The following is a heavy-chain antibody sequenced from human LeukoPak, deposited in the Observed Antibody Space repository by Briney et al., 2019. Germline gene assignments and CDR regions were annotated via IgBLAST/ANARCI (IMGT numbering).Heavy chain of an antibody. CDR1: GGSISSGGYY. CDR2: IYYSGST. Sequence: PSQTLSLTCTVSGGSISSGGYYWSWIRQHPGKGLEWIGYIYYSGSTYYNPSLKSRVTISVDTSKNQFSLKLSSVTAADTAVYYCARGLAGGDPFDYWGQGTLVTVSS. CDR3: ARGLAGGDPFDY. V-gene: IGHV4-31*03. D-gene: IGHD2-21*02. J-gene: IGHJ4*02.